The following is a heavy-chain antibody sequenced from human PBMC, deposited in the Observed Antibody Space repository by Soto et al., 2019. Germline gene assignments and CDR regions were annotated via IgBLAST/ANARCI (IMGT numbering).Heavy chain of an antibody. CDR3: ARGLRSQYYYYYYGMDV. CDR2: IWYDGSNK. CDR1: GFTFSSYG. Sequence: GGSLRLSCAASGFTFSSYGMHWVRQAPGKGLEWVAVIWYDGSNKYYADSVKGRFTISRDNSKNTLYLQMNSLRAEDTAVYYCARGLRSQYYYYYYGMDVWAQGTTAPVSS. D-gene: IGHD2-15*01. J-gene: IGHJ6*02. V-gene: IGHV3-33*01.